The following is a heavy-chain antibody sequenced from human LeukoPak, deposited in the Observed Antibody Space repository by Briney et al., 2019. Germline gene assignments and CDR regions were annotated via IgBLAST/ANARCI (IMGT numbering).Heavy chain of an antibody. V-gene: IGHV1-2*02. CDR3: ATHEGPLSYYYMAS. J-gene: IGHJ6*03. CDR1: GYTFTGYY. Sequence: ASVKVSCKASGYTFTGYYIHWVRQAPGQGLEWIGWINLNSGGTKFAPKFQGRVTMTGGTSTSTAHLELATLRSDDTAIYCCATHEGPLSYYYMASWGKGTTVTVSS. CDR2: INLNSGGT.